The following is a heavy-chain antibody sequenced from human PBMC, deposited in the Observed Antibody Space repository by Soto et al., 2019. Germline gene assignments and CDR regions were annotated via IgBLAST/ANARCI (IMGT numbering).Heavy chain of an antibody. D-gene: IGHD3-10*01. V-gene: IGHV4-39*01. CDR1: GGSISSSSYY. CDR3: ARLFSTGYYGSGSYYLSYYYYYMHV. Sequence: SETLSLSCTVSGGSISSSSYYWGWIRQPPGKGLEWIGSIYYSGSTYYNPSLKSRVTISVDTSKNQFSLKLSSVTAADTAVYYCARLFSTGYYGSGSYYLSYYYYYMHVWGKGTTVTVSS. J-gene: IGHJ6*03. CDR2: IYYSGST.